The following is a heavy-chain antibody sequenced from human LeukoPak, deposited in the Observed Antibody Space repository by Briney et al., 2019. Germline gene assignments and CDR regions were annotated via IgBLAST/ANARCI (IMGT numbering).Heavy chain of an antibody. J-gene: IGHJ5*02. D-gene: IGHD6-19*01. CDR2: IYYSGST. Sequence: SETLSLTCGVYGGSFSGYYWSWIRQPPGKGLEWIGYIYYSGSTYYNPSLKSRVTISVDTSKNQFSLKLSSVTAADTAVYYCAGEGSSGWYWFDPWGQGTLVTVSS. CDR1: GGSFSGYY. CDR3: AGEGSSGWYWFDP. V-gene: IGHV4-34*09.